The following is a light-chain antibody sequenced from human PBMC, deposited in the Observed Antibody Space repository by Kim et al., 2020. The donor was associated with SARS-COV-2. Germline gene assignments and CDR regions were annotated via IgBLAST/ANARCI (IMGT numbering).Light chain of an antibody. V-gene: IGLV3-21*04. Sequence: PGKTARITCGGNNIGSKSVHWYQQKPGQAPVLVIYYDSDRPSGIPERFSGSNSGNTVTLTISRVEAGDEADYYCQVWDSSSDHWVFGGGTQLTVL. J-gene: IGLJ3*02. CDR2: YDS. CDR1: NIGSKS. CDR3: QVWDSSSDHWV.